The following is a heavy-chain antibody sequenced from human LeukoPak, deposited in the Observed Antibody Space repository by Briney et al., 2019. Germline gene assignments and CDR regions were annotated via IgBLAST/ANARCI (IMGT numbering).Heavy chain of an antibody. CDR3: ARLVSGSYADVFDI. J-gene: IGHJ3*02. CDR2: IYPGDSET. Sequence: GESLKISCKVSGYSFTNNWIGWVRQMHGKGLDWMRIIYPGDSETRCSPSFQGQVTISLDKSITTAYLQWSSLKASDTAMYYCARLVSGSYADVFDIWGQGTMVTVSS. CDR1: GYSFTNNW. V-gene: IGHV5-51*01. D-gene: IGHD1-26*01.